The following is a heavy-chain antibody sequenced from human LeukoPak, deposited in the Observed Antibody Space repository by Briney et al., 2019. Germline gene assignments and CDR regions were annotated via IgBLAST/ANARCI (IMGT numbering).Heavy chain of an antibody. D-gene: IGHD3-10*01. CDR3: ARELFRGITMVRDPLSYYYMDV. CDR2: IHYSGST. Sequence: PSETLSLTCTVSGGSISNSNYYWAWIRQPPGKGLEWIGSIHYSGSTYYNPSLKSRVTISVDTSKNQFSLKLSSVTAADTAVYYCARELFRGITMVRDPLSYYYMDVWGKGTTVTISS. J-gene: IGHJ6*03. CDR1: GGSISNSNYY. V-gene: IGHV4-39*07.